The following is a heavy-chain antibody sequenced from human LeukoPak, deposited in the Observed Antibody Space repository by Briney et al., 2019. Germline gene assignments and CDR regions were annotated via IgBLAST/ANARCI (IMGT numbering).Heavy chain of an antibody. CDR2: FFIGGHA. V-gene: IGHV4-4*07. CDR3: ARLHVHDNTGREYFDS. Sequence: SETLSLTCNVSGVSIDKYYWTWIRQPAGKELEWIGRFFIGGHADYNPSLKSRVTMSVDTSKNQFSLKLTSVTVADTAVYYCARLHVHDNTGREYFDSWGQGTLVTISS. CDR1: GVSIDKYY. D-gene: IGHD3-22*01. J-gene: IGHJ4*02.